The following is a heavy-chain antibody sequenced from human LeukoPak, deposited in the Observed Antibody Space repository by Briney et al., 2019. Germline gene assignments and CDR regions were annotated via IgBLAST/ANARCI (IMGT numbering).Heavy chain of an antibody. CDR3: ARESTSRGYCTNGVCSSWAFDI. D-gene: IGHD2-8*01. CDR2: IIPIFGIA. V-gene: IGHV1-69*04. CDR1: GGTFSIYA. J-gene: IGHJ3*02. Sequence: SVRVSCKASGGTFSIYAISWVRQAPGQGLEWMGRIIPIFGIANYAQKFQGRVTITADKSTSTAYMELSSLRSEDTAVYYCARESTSRGYCTNGVCSSWAFDIWGQGTMVTVSS.